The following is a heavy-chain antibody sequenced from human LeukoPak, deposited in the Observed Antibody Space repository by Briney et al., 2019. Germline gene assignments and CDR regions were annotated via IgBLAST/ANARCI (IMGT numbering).Heavy chain of an antibody. J-gene: IGHJ4*02. V-gene: IGHV3-23*01. CDR3: AKDLALRDIVVVVAATGSPIDY. CDR2: ISGSGGST. Sequence: GGALRLSCAASGFTFSSYAMSWVRQAPGKGLEWVSAISGSGGSTYYADSVKGRFTISRDNSKNTLYLQMNSLRAEDTAVYYCAKDLALRDIVVVVAATGSPIDYWGQGTLVTVSS. CDR1: GFTFSSYA. D-gene: IGHD2-15*01.